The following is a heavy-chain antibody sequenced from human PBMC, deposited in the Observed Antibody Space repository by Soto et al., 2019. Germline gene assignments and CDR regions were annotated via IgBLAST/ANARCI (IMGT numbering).Heavy chain of an antibody. CDR2: IYHSGST. J-gene: IGHJ4*02. CDR1: GGSISSINW. CDR3: ARDSAYFASGTYYIFDY. D-gene: IGHD3-10*01. V-gene: IGHV4-4*02. Sequence: PSNALSLTSAVSGGSISSINWWSWVRQPPGKGLEWIGEIYHSGSTNYNPSLKSRVTISVDKSKNQFSLKLSSVTAADTAVYYCARDSAYFASGTYYIFDYWGQETLVTVSS.